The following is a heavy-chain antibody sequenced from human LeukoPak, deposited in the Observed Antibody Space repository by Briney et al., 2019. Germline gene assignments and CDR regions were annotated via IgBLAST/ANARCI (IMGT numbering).Heavy chain of an antibody. V-gene: IGHV4-59*01. CDR1: GGSISSYY. Sequence: SETLSLTCTVSGGSISSYYWSWVRQPPGKGLEWIGCIYYSGSTNYNPSLKSRVTISVDTSKNQFSLKLSSVTATDTAVYYCARDGLGSAFDIWGQGTMVTVSS. CDR2: IYYSGST. J-gene: IGHJ3*02. D-gene: IGHD1-26*01. CDR3: ARDGLGSAFDI.